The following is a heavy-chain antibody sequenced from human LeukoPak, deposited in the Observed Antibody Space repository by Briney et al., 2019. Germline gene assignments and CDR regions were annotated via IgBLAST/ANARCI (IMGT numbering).Heavy chain of an antibody. CDR1: GFTVSSNY. D-gene: IGHD3-10*01. CDR2: IYSGGST. J-gene: IGHJ6*02. CDR3: ARDYYGSGSYYNFYYGMDV. V-gene: IGHV3-66*01. Sequence: GGSLRLSCAASGFTVSSNYMSWVRQAPGKGLEWVSVIYSGGSTYYADSVKGRFTISRDNFKNTLYLQMNSLRAEDTAVYYCARDYYGSGSYYNFYYGMDVWGQGTTVTVSS.